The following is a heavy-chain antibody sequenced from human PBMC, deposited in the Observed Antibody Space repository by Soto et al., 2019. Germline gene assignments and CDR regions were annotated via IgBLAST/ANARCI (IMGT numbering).Heavy chain of an antibody. D-gene: IGHD4-17*01. J-gene: IGHJ3*02. Sequence: SETLSLTCTVSGGSISSYYWSWIRQPPGKGLEWIGYIYYSGSTNYNPSLKSRVTISVDTSKNQFSLKLSSVTAADTAVYYCGRGDYANAFDIWGQGTMVTVSS. CDR1: GGSISSYY. V-gene: IGHV4-59*12. CDR2: IYYSGST. CDR3: GRGDYANAFDI.